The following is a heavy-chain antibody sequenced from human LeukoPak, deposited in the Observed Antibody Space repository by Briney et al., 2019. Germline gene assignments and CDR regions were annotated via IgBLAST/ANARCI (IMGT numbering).Heavy chain of an antibody. CDR1: VGSIISSSYY. CDR2: INHSGST. V-gene: IGHV4-39*07. D-gene: IGHD2-21*02. Sequence: SETLSLTCTVSVGSIISSSYYWSWIRHPPGEGLEWLGEINHSGSTNYNPSLQSRVTISVDTSNNQFSLKLSSVTAADTAIYYCARGWGPAYCGGDCHRHFDYWGQGTLVTVSS. J-gene: IGHJ4*02. CDR3: ARGWGPAYCGGDCHRHFDY.